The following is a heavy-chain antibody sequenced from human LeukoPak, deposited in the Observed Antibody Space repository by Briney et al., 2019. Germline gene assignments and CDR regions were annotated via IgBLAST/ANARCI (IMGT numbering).Heavy chain of an antibody. D-gene: IGHD3-3*01. Sequence: SETLSLTCTVSGGSISSDYWSWIRQPAGQGLEWIGRIYSSGSTNYNPSLKSRVTMSVDTSKNQFSLKLSSVTAADTAVYYCVGWSATRIDYWGQGTLVTVSS. CDR1: GGSISSDY. V-gene: IGHV4-4*07. CDR3: VGWSATRIDY. J-gene: IGHJ4*02. CDR2: IYSSGST.